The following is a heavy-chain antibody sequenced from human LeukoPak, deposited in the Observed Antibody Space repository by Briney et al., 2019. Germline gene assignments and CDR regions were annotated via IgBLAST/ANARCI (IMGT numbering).Heavy chain of an antibody. CDR1: GYTFTSYG. J-gene: IGHJ4*02. CDR2: ISAYNGDT. V-gene: IGHV1-18*01. CDR3: ARDTSNSSGWRAFFDY. Sequence: GASVKVSCKASGYTFTSYGISWVRQAPGQGLEWMGWISAYNGDTNYAQKLQGRITMTTDTSTSTAYMELRSLRSDHTAVYYCARDTSNSSGWRAFFDYWGQGTLVNVSS. D-gene: IGHD6-19*01.